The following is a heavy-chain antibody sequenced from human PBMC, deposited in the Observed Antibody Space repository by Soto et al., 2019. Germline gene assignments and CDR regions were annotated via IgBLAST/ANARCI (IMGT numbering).Heavy chain of an antibody. J-gene: IGHJ5*02. CDR1: GFAFDTYG. V-gene: IGHV1-18*01. CDR3: ARDPHEFWSPYFFDP. CDR2: ISGYNGET. D-gene: IGHD3-3*01. Sequence: ASVKVSCKASGFAFDTYGFSWVRQAPGQRFEWMGWISGYNGETKYAENFRGRVSMATDRSTSTVFMELTSLTSDDTAVYYCARDPHEFWSPYFFDPWGQGTLVTVSS.